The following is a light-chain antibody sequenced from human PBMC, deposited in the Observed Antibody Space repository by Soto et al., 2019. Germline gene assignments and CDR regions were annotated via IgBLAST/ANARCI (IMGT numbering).Light chain of an antibody. CDR1: QSVSSN. J-gene: IGKJ2*01. Sequence: EIVMTQSPATLSVSPGERATLSCRASQSVSSNLAWYQQKPGQAPRLLIYGASTRATGIPARFIGSGSGTEFTLTISSLQSEDFAVYYCQQYNNWPPYTFGQGNKLEIK. CDR2: GAS. CDR3: QQYNNWPPYT. V-gene: IGKV3-15*01.